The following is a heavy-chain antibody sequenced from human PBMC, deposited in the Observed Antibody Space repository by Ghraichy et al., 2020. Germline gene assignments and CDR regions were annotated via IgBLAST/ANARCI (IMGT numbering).Heavy chain of an antibody. CDR3: ARVSGGYDWSYKYYGMDV. V-gene: IGHV3-30-3*01. J-gene: IGHJ6*02. CDR2: ISYDGVNK. CDR1: GFTFSSYA. D-gene: IGHD5-12*01. Sequence: GGSLRLSCAAPGFTFSSYAMHWVRQAPGKGLEWVAVISYDGVNKHYADSVKGRLTISRDNSKTTLYLQMNSLRVEDTAVYYCARVSGGYDWSYKYYGMDVWGQGTTVTISS.